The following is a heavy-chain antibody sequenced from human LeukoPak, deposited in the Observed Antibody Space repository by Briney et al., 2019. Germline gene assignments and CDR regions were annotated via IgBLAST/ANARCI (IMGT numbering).Heavy chain of an antibody. CDR1: GFSFSSHA. D-gene: IGHD2-8*01. CDR3: ANCGAKWLPPPTDAFDV. Sequence: GGSLRLSCAASGFSFSSHAMSWVRQAPGKGLQWVSTISSGGGTTYYGDSVKGRLTISRDNSKNTLYLQMNSLRVDDTAIYYCANCGAKWLPPPTDAFDVWGQGTMVTVSS. V-gene: IGHV3-23*01. CDR2: ISSGGGTT. J-gene: IGHJ3*01.